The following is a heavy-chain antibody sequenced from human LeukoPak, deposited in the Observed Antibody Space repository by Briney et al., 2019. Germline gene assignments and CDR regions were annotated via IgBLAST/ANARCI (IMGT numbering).Heavy chain of an antibody. V-gene: IGHV4-34*01. D-gene: IGHD4-11*01. J-gene: IGHJ4*02. Sequence: PSETLSLTCAVYGGSFSGYYWSWIRQPPGKGLEWIGEINHSGSTNYNPSLKSRVTISVDTSKNQFSLKLSSVTAADTAVYYCARDNSNTFDYWGQGTLVTVSS. CDR2: INHSGST. CDR1: GGSFSGYY. CDR3: ARDNSNTFDY.